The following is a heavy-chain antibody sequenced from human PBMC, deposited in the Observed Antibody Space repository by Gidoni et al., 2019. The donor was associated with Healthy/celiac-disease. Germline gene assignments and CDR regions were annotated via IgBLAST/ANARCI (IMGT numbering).Heavy chain of an antibody. CDR3: AKDQDSGSYFSYDYYGMDV. J-gene: IGHJ6*02. Sequence: QVQLVESGGGVVQPGRSLRLSCAASGFTFRSYGMHWVRQAPGKGLEWVAVISYDGSNKYYADSVKGRFTIARDNSKNTLYLQMNSLRAEDTAVYYCAKDQDSGSYFSYDYYGMDVWGQGTTVTVSS. D-gene: IGHD1-26*01. CDR2: ISYDGSNK. V-gene: IGHV3-30*18. CDR1: GFTFRSYG.